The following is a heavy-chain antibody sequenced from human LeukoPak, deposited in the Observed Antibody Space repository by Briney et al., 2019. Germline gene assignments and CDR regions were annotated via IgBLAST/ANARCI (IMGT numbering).Heavy chain of an antibody. CDR1: GGTFSSYA. CDR2: IIPIFGTA. J-gene: IGHJ4*02. V-gene: IGHV1-69*13. D-gene: IGHD2-2*01. CDR3: AREHCSSTSCYPVYYFDY. Sequence: ASVKVSWKASGGTFSSYAISWVRQAPAQGLEWMGGIIPIFGTANYAQKFQGRVTITADESTSTAYMELSSLRSEDTAVYYCAREHCSSTSCYPVYYFDYWGQGTLVTVSS.